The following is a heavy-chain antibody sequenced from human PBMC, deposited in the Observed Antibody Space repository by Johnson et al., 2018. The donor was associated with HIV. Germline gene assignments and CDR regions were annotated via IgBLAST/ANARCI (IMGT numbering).Heavy chain of an antibody. J-gene: IGHJ3*02. CDR2: IYSGGST. V-gene: IGHV3-66*02. D-gene: IGHD3-22*01. CDR3: AKCRAYDSGGSSESFDI. CDR1: RFSVSSNY. Sequence: VQLVESGGGVDQPGRSLRLSCAASRFSVSSNYMTLVRQAPGKGLEWVSVIYSGGSTYYADSVRGRFTISRDNSKNTLFLHMNSLGADDTAGYYCAKCRAYDSGGSSESFDIWGQGTMVTVSS.